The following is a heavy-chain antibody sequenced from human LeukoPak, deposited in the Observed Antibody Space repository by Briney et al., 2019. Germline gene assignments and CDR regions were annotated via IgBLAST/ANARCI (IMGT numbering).Heavy chain of an antibody. CDR2: INTNTGNP. CDR3: ARVGIAVAGTGAFDI. D-gene: IGHD6-19*01. V-gene: IGHV7-4-1*02. CDR1: GYTFTSYA. Sequence: ASVKVSCKASGYTFTSYAMNWVRQAPRQGLEWMGWINTNTGNPTYAQGFTGRFVFSLDTSVSTAYLQISSLKAEDTAVYYCARVGIAVAGTGAFDIWGQGTMVTVSS. J-gene: IGHJ3*02.